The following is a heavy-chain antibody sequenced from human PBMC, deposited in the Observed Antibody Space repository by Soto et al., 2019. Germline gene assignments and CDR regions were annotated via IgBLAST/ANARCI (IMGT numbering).Heavy chain of an antibody. V-gene: IGHV4-39*01. CDR3: VRPLLTQYFDSSGLYRYYFDY. Sequence: QLQLHESGPGLVKPSETLSLTCTVSGASISSSGYYWGWIRQPPGKGLAWIGSIYYSGNTYYNPSLKSRVTISVDTSKNQFSLKLTSVTAADTAVYYCVRPLLTQYFDSSGLYRYYFDYWGQGSLVTVSS. CDR1: GASISSSGYY. CDR2: IYYSGNT. J-gene: IGHJ4*02. D-gene: IGHD3-22*01.